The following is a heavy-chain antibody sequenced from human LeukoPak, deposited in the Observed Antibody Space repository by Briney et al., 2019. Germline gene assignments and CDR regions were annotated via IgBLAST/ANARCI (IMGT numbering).Heavy chain of an antibody. V-gene: IGHV3-48*03. Sequence: GGSLRLSCAASGFTFSSYELNWVRQAPGKGLEWISYITVSGSSMYYADSVRGRFTISRDNAKTSLHLQMNSLRAEDTALYYCVVHSASSCYWGQGTLVTVSS. CDR1: GFTFSSYE. CDR3: VVHSASSCY. J-gene: IGHJ4*02. CDR2: ITVSGSSM. D-gene: IGHD1-26*01.